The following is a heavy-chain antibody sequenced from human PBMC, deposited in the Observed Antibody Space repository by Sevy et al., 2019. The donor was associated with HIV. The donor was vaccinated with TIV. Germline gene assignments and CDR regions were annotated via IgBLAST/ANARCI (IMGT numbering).Heavy chain of an antibody. J-gene: IGHJ4*02. D-gene: IGHD3-16*01. Sequence: GGSLRLSCAASGFTFNKYNMNWVRQAPGKGLEWVSTITGYSTDIYYVDSVKGRFTISRDDAKNSLYLQMNGLSADDTAIYYCARAEQTYVLDYWGQGTLVTVSS. CDR1: GFTFNKYN. CDR2: ITGYSTDI. V-gene: IGHV3-21*06. CDR3: ARAEQTYVLDY.